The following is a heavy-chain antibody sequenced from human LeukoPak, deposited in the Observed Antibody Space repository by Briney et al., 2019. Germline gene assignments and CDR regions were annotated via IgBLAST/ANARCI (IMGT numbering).Heavy chain of an antibody. J-gene: IGHJ4*02. CDR2: IKQDGSEK. CDR3: ARDRAVAGTNRDYFDY. V-gene: IGHV3-7*01. D-gene: IGHD6-19*01. Sequence: GGSLRLSCAASGFTFSSYWMSWVRQAPGKGLEWVANIKQDGSEKYYVDSVNGRFTISRDNAKNSLYLQMNSLRAEDTAVYYCARDRAVAGTNRDYFDYWGQGTLVTVSS. CDR1: GFTFSSYW.